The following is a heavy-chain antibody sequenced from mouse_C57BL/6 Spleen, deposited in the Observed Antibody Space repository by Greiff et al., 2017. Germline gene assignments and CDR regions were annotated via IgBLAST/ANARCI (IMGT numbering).Heavy chain of an antibody. D-gene: IGHD2-1*01. V-gene: IGHV1-64*01. Sequence: QVQLQQPGAELVKPGASVKLSCKASGYTFTSYWMHWVKQRPGQGLEWIGMIHPNSGSTNYNEKFKSKATLTVDKSSSTAYMQLSSLTSEDSAVYYCAGGKRGGNYFDDWGQGTTLTVAS. CDR3: AGGKRGGNYFDD. CDR1: GYTFTSYW. CDR2: IHPNSGST. J-gene: IGHJ2*01.